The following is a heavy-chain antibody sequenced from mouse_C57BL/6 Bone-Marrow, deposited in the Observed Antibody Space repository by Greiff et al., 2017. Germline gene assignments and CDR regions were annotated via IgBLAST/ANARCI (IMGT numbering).Heavy chain of an antibody. CDR3: ARSGYINYDFAY. Sequence: VQLLQSGPELVKPGASVKLSCKASGYTFTDYNMHWVKQRHGKSLEWIGYINPNNGGTSYNQKFKGKATLTVNKSSSTAYVELRSLTSEDSAVYYCARSGYINYDFAYWGQGTLVTVTA. J-gene: IGHJ3*01. D-gene: IGHD2-5*01. CDR1: GYTFTDYN. V-gene: IGHV1-22*01. CDR2: INPNNGGT.